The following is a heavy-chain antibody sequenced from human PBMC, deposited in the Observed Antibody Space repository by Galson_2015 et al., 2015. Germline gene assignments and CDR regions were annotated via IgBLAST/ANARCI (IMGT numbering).Heavy chain of an antibody. V-gene: IGHV3-21*04. CDR1: GFTFSSYS. Sequence: SLRLSCAASGFTFSSYSMNWVRQAPGKGLEWVSSISSSSSYIYYADSVKGRFTISRDNAKNTLYLQMNSLRAEDTAVYYCAKTPAYYDFWSGYYTDYYYYMDVWGKGTTVTVSS. CDR3: AKTPAYYDFWSGYYTDYYYYMDV. J-gene: IGHJ6*03. D-gene: IGHD3-3*01. CDR2: ISSSSSYI.